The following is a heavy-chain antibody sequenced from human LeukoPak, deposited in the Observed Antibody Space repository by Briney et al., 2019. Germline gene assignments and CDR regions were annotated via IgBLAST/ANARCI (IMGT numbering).Heavy chain of an antibody. CDR3: AELGITMIGGV. CDR2: ISSSGSPI. J-gene: IGHJ6*04. Sequence: GGSLRLSCAASGSSFCSLGMSWLGQAPGEGLEWVSYISSSGSPIYSAASVKGRFTISRDHAKNSLYLQMNRLRAEDTAVYYCAELGITMIGGVWGKGTTVTISS. V-gene: IGHV3-48*04. D-gene: IGHD3-10*02. CDR1: GSSFCSLG.